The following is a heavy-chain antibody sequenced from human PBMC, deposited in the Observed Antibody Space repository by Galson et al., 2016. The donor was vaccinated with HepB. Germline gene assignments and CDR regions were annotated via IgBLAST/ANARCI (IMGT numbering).Heavy chain of an antibody. V-gene: IGHV3-74*01. J-gene: IGHJ6*02. CDR2: LNGDGGDT. CDR1: GFTFSNYW. CDR3: ARRAMYSRSSTYYYGMDV. Sequence: SLRLSCAASGFTFSNYWMHWVRQVPGKGLVWVSRLNGDGGDTSYADSVKGRFTISRDNAKNTLYLQMHSLRAEDTAVYYCARRAMYSRSSTYYYGMDVWGQGTTVTVSS. D-gene: IGHD6-13*01.